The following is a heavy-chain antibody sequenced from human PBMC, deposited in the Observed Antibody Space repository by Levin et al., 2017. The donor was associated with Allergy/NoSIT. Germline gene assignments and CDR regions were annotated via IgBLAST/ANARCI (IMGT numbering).Heavy chain of an antibody. CDR3: ARAGVGYCSSTSCQAFYYFDY. V-gene: IGHV3-21*01. CDR2: ISSSSSYI. D-gene: IGHD2-2*01. Sequence: GESLKISCAASGFTFSSYSMNWVRQAPGKGLEWVSSISSSSSYIYYADSVKGRFTISRDNAKNSLYLQMNSLRAEDTAVYYCARAGVGYCSSTSCQAFYYFDYWGQGTLVTVSS. CDR1: GFTFSSYS. J-gene: IGHJ4*02.